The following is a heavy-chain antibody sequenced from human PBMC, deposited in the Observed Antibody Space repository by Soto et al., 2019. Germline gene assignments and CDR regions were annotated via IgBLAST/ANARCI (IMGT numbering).Heavy chain of an antibody. D-gene: IGHD3-10*01. CDR1: GFTFTSSA. Sequence: ASVKVSCKASGFTFTSSAVQWVRQARGQRLEWIGWIVVGSGNTNYAQKFQERVTITRDMSTSTAYMELSSLRSEDTAVYYCAAEDYYGSGKEYYFDYWGQGTLVTVSS. V-gene: IGHV1-58*01. J-gene: IGHJ4*02. CDR3: AAEDYYGSGKEYYFDY. CDR2: IVVGSGNT.